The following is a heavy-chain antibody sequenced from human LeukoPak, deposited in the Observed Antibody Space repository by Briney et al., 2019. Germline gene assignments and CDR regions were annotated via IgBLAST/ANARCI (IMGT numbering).Heavy chain of an antibody. D-gene: IGHD5-18*01. J-gene: IGHJ4*02. V-gene: IGHV4-34*01. CDR2: INHSGST. CDR1: GGSFSGYY. CDR3: AREPGYSYYYFDY. Sequence: SETLSLTCAVYGGSFSGYYWGWIRQPPGKGLEWIGEINHSGSTNYNPSLKSRVTISVDTSKNQFSLKLSSVTAADTAVYYCAREPGYSYYYFDYWGQGTLVTVSS.